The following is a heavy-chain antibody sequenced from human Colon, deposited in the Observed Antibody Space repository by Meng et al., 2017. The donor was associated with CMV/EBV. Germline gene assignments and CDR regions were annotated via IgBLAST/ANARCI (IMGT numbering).Heavy chain of an antibody. CDR1: GGSFSGYY. D-gene: IGHD6-13*01. CDR2: INHSGST. J-gene: IGHJ4*02. V-gene: IGHV4-34*01. CDR3: ASILFAAAAGGWGGY. Sequence: QVQVQEWGGGLLKPSETLSLTCAVYGGSFSGYYWSWIRQPPGKGLEWIGEINHSGSTNYNPSLKSRVTISVDTSKNQFSLKLSSVTAADTAVYYCASILFAAAAGGWGGYWGQGTLVTVSS.